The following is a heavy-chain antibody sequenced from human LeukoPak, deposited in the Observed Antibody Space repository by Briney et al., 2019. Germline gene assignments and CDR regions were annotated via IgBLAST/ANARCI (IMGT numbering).Heavy chain of an antibody. J-gene: IGHJ4*02. Sequence: GGSLRLSCAGSGFTLSSYAMSWVRQAPGKGLEWVSVISSTGGSTFYADSVKGRFTISRDNSKSTMFLQMNSLRAEDTAVYYCAKEGHYGSGSYYSGFDYWGQGTLVTVSS. CDR2: ISSTGGST. V-gene: IGHV3-23*01. D-gene: IGHD3-10*01. CDR3: AKEGHYGSGSYYSGFDY. CDR1: GFTLSSYA.